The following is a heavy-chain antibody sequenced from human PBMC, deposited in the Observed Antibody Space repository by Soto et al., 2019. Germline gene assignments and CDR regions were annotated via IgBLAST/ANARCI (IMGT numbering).Heavy chain of an antibody. V-gene: IGHV4-30-4*01. D-gene: IGHD5-12*01. CDR1: GGSIGSGDCS. J-gene: IGHJ3*02. Sequence: PAEARELTCTVSGGSIGSGDCSWTGIRQRPGRGREGLGDISYSRTTYSTPSHTSRVTISIDTSKNQFSLKLSSVTAADTAVYYCARAGYTGYDLRAFDIWGQGTMVA. CDR3: ARAGYTGYDLRAFDI. CDR2: ISYSRTT.